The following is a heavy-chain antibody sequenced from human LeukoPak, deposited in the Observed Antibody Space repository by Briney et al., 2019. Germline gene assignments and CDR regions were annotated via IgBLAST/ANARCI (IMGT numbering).Heavy chain of an antibody. CDR3: ARPLSEKGGYNWFDP. CDR2: INHSGST. D-gene: IGHD5-12*01. Sequence: PSETLSLTCAVYGGSFSAYYWTWIRQPPGKGLEWIGEINHSGSTNYNPSLKSRVTISVDTSNNHFSLKLSSVTAADTAVYYCARPLSEKGGYNWFDPWGQGTLVTVSS. CDR1: GGSFSAYY. V-gene: IGHV4-34*01. J-gene: IGHJ5*02.